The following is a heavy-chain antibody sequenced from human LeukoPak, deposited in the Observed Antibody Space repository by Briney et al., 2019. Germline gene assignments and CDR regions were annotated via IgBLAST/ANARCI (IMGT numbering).Heavy chain of an antibody. J-gene: IGHJ4*02. D-gene: IGHD6-13*01. CDR1: GFTFSSYW. V-gene: IGHV3-21*01. CDR3: ARGPAAGPDY. CDR2: ISSSSSYI. Sequence: GGSLRLSCAAPGFTFSSYWMSWVRQAPGKGLEWVSSISSSSSYIYYANSVKGRLTISRDNAKNSLFLQMNSLRAEDTAVYYCARGPAAGPDYWGQGTLVTVSS.